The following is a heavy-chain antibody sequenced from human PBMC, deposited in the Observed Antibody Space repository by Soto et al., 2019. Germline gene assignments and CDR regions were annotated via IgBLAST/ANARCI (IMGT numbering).Heavy chain of an antibody. D-gene: IGHD2-2*01. J-gene: IGHJ5*02. CDR3: AKDPYCSSTSCYWFDP. CDR2: ISGSGGST. V-gene: IGHV3-23*01. CDR1: GFTFSSYA. Sequence: GGSLRLSCAASGFTFSSYAMSWVRQAPGKGLEWVSAISGSGGSTYYADSVKGRFTISRDNSKNTLYLQMNSLRAEDTAVYYCAKDPYCSSTSCYWFDPWGQGTLVTVSS.